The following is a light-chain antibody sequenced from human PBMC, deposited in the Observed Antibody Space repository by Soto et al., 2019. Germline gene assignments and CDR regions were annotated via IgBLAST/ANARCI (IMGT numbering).Light chain of an antibody. CDR3: SSYTTSSTLV. CDR2: EVS. Sequence: QSALTQPPSVSGSPGQSVTISCTGTSSDVGYYNRVSWYQQPPGTAPKLMVFEVSNRPSGVPDRFSGSKSGNTASLTISGLQADDEADYYFSSYTTSSTLVFGGGTKLTVL. V-gene: IGLV2-18*02. CDR1: SSDVGYYNR. J-gene: IGLJ2*01.